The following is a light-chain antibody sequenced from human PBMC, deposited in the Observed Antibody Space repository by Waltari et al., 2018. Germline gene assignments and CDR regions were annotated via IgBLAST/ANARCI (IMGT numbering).Light chain of an antibody. CDR2: EDT. CDR1: GLPKHC. Sequence: SYELTQAPSVSVSTGQTARITCSGDGLPKHCAYCYQKKPGQAPDLIIDEDTLRSSGVPERFSGSTSVTTVSLTISGGQAEDEADYYCESAVRSGIYHVLFGGGTKVTVL. CDR3: ESAVRSGIYHVL. V-gene: IGLV3-25*03. J-gene: IGLJ2*01.